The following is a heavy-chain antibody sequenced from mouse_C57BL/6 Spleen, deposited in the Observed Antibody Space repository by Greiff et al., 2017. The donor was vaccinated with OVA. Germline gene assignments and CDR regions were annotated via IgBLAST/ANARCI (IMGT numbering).Heavy chain of an antibody. CDR1: GYTFTSYW. CDR2: IHPNSGST. J-gene: IGHJ2*01. CDR3: ARSDDFDY. Sequence: QVQLKESGAELVKPGASVKLSCKASGYTFTSYWMHWVKQRPGQGLEWIGMIHPNSGSTNYNEKFKSKATLTVDKSSSTAYMQLSSLTSEDSAVYYCARSDDFDYWGQGTTLTVSS. V-gene: IGHV1-64*01.